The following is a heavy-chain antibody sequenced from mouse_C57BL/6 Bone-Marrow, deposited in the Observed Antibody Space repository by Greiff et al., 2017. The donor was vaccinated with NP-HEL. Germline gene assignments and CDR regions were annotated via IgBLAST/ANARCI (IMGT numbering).Heavy chain of an antibody. CDR2: IYPRSGNT. J-gene: IGHJ2*01. CDR3: ARSPYYYGSSYLYYFDY. Sequence: LQESGAELARPGASVKLSCKASGYTFTSYGISWVKQRTGQGLEWIGEIYPRSGNTYYNEKFKGKATLTADKSSSTAYMELRSLTSEDSAVYFCARSPYYYGSSYLYYFDYWGQGTTLTVSS. D-gene: IGHD1-1*01. V-gene: IGHV1-81*01. CDR1: GYTFTSYG.